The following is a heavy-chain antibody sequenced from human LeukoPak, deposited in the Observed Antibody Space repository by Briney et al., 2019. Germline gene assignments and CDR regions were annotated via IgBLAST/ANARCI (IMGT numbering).Heavy chain of an antibody. J-gene: IGHJ4*02. CDR3: AHTSYGGNPPAY. D-gene: IGHD4-23*01. V-gene: IGHV2-5*02. CDR1: GFSLSTSGVG. Sequence: ESGPTPVNPTQTLTLTCTFSGFSLSTSGVGVGWTRQPPGKALEWLAIIFWDDDESYSPYLKSRLTITKDTSKNHVVLTVTNMDPVDTATYYCAHTSYGGNPPAYWGQGTLVTVSS. CDR2: IFWDDDE.